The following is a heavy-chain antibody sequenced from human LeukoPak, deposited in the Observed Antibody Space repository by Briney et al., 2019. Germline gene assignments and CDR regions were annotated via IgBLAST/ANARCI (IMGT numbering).Heavy chain of an antibody. Sequence: SVKVSCKASGFTFTSSAVQWVRQARGQRLEWIGWIVVGSGNTSYAQKFQGRVTMTRDTSTSTVYMELSSLRSEDTAVYYCARDRLIYCSSTSCYRGYYYYGMDVWGQGTTVTVSS. CDR1: GFTFTSSA. V-gene: IGHV1-58*01. CDR2: IVVGSGNT. CDR3: ARDRLIYCSSTSCYRGYYYYGMDV. D-gene: IGHD2-2*01. J-gene: IGHJ6*02.